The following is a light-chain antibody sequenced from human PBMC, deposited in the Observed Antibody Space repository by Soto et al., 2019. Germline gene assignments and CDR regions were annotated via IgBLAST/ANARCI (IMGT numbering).Light chain of an antibody. CDR2: DAT. Sequence: DIQMTRCPSTLSASVGDRFTITCRARKQISSRLLWYQQKKRKAPTILIYDATSMERGVLSRLSGSGSGTDFSLTISSMQHVEFATSYCQQYTGYSQWTFGQGTKVDI. V-gene: IGKV1-5*01. J-gene: IGKJ1*01. CDR3: QQYTGYSQWT. CDR1: KQISSR.